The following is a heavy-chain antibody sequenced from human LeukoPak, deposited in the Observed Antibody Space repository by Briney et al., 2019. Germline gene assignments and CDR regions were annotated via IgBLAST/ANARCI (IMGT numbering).Heavy chain of an antibody. CDR2: IGAYNGNT. J-gene: IGHJ6*03. V-gene: IGHV1-18*01. CDR1: GYTFTSYD. D-gene: IGHD5-18*01. CDR3: ARMLGRPSGYSYGPTYYYYMDV. Sequence: PVASVKVSCKASGYTFTSYDIGWVRQAPGQGLEWMGWIGAYNGNTNYAQKLQGRVTMTTDTSTSTAYMELRSLRSDDTAVYYCARMLGRPSGYSYGPTYYYYMDVWGKGTTVTVSS.